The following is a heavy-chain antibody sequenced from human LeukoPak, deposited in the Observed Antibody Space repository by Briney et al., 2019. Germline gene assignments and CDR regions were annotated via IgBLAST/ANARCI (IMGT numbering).Heavy chain of an antibody. CDR3: ARAKDYDILTGPSHYYYMDV. J-gene: IGHJ6*03. V-gene: IGHV3-20*04. CDR1: GFTFDDYG. CDR2: INWNGGST. Sequence: GGSLRLSCAASGFTFDDYGMSWVRQAPGKGLEWVSGINWNGGSTGYADSVKGRFTISRDNAKNSLYLQMNSLRAEDTALYYCARAKDYDILTGPSHYYYMDVWGKGTTVTVSS. D-gene: IGHD3-9*01.